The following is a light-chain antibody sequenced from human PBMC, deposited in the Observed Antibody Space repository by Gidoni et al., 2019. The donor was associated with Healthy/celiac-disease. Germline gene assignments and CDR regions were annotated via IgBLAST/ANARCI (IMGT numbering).Light chain of an antibody. CDR3: QQLSRSPLT. Sequence: DIQLTQSPSFLSASVGDRVTITCRASQGISSYLAWYQQKPGKAPKLLIYAASTLQGGVPSRFSGSGYGTEFTLKISSLQPEDFATYSCQQLSRSPLTFGTGTKVDIK. CDR2: AAS. CDR1: QGISSY. J-gene: IGKJ3*01. V-gene: IGKV1-9*01.